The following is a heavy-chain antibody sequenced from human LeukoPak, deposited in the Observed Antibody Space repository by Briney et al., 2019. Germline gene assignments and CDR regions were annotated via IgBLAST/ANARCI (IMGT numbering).Heavy chain of an antibody. CDR1: GGSISSSSYY. J-gene: IGHJ6*02. CDR2: IYYSGST. D-gene: IGHD3-9*01. CDR3: ARDRYDYDILTGYYGGYYGMDV. V-gene: IGHV4-39*07. Sequence: SETLSLTCTVSGGSISSSSYYWGWIRQPPGKGLEWIGSIYYSGSTYYNPSLKSRVTISADTSKNQFSLKLSSVTAADTAVYYCARDRYDYDILTGYYGGYYGMDVWGQGTTVTVSS.